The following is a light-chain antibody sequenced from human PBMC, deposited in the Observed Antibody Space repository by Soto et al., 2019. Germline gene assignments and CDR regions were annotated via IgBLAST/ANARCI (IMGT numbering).Light chain of an antibody. CDR3: QQFGSSIPHT. J-gene: IGKJ2*01. CDR1: QGIGSRY. Sequence: EIVMTQSPGTLSLSPGERATISCRASQGIGSRYLAWYHQKSGQAPSRLIYGASSRATGIPGRFSVSGSGTDFTLTISRLEPEDFGVYYCQQFGSSIPHTFGQGTKLESK. CDR2: GAS. V-gene: IGKV3-20*01.